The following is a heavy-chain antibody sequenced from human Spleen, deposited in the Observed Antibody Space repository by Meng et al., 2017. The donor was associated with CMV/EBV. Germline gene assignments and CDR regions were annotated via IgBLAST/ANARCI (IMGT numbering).Heavy chain of an antibody. CDR1: GVSFSCYY. CDR2: FNHSGSA. J-gene: IGHJ4*02. V-gene: IGHV4-34*01. CDR3: SRGAACISTSCHFDY. D-gene: IGHD2-2*01. Sequence: VYGVSFSCYYWRWIRLPPVKGLECLGDFNHSGSANYTPSLMCRFTISVGTSKNPFSLQLSSVTAADTSVYYCSRGAACISTSCHFDYWGQGTLVTVSS.